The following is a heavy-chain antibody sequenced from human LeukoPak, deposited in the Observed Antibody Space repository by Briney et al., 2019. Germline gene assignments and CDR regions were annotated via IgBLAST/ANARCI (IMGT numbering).Heavy chain of an antibody. CDR1: GFTFSSHW. D-gene: IGHD3-10*01. V-gene: IGHV3-21*05. J-gene: IGHJ6*02. CDR2: ITNRGTYT. Sequence: PGGSLRLSCVDSGFTFSSHWMSWVRQAPGKGLEWVSYITNRGTYTNYADSVKGRFTISRDNAKNSLFLQMNNLGAEDTAVYYCAVALSGSYVYYHTMDVWGQGTTVTVSS. CDR3: AVALSGSYVYYHTMDV.